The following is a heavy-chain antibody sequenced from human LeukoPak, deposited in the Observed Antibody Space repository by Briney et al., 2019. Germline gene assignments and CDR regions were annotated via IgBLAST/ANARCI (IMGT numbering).Heavy chain of an antibody. CDR1: GFTFSSHG. CDR2: IPFDGVNT. D-gene: IGHD1-26*01. V-gene: IGHV3-30*18. Sequence: GGSLRLSCAASGFTFSSHGMHWVRQAPGKGLEWVALIPFDGVNTDYADSVKGRLTISRDSSQHTLYLQMNSLRAEDTAVYYCAKDRGRSNAAYGMDVWGQGTTVTVSS. J-gene: IGHJ6*02. CDR3: AKDRGRSNAAYGMDV.